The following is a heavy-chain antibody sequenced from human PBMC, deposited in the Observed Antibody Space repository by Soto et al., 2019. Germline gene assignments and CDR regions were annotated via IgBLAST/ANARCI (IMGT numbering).Heavy chain of an antibody. CDR3: AKGGVTNRNGWFDP. D-gene: IGHD1-20*01. J-gene: IGHJ5*02. CDR1: RFTFSIYA. CDR2: ISASAGTT. Sequence: EVQLLESGGGLVQPGGSLRLSCAASRFTFSIYAMSWVRQAPGKGLEWVSAISASAGTTYYAGSVKGRFTISRDNSKNTLYLQMNSLRAGDTAVYYCAKGGVTNRNGWFDPWGQGTLVTVSS. V-gene: IGHV3-23*01.